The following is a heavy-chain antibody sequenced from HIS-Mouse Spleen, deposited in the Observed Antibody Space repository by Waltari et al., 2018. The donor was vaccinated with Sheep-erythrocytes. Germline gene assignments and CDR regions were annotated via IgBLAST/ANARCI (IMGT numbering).Heavy chain of an antibody. Sequence: QLQLQESGPGLVKPSETLSLTCTVSGGSISSSSYYWGWILQPPGKGLEGIGSNYYSGSTYSNPSLKSRVTISVDTSKNPFSLKLSSVTAADTAVYYCARLYYYDSSGYYFDYWGQGTLVTVSS. D-gene: IGHD3-22*01. CDR3: ARLYYYDSSGYYFDY. V-gene: IGHV4-39*01. J-gene: IGHJ4*02. CDR1: GGSISSSSYY. CDR2: NYYSGST.